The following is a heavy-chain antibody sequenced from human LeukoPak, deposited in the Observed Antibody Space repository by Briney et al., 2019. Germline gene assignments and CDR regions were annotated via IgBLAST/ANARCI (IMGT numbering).Heavy chain of an antibody. V-gene: IGHV1-18*01. J-gene: IGHJ5*02. Sequence: ASVKVSCKASGYSFSSNSISWMRQAAGQGLEWMGWISAYNGNTKYAQELQGRVTMTTDTSTNTAYMELRSLRSDDTAVYYCARDFGGSYTGGGWFDPWGQGTLVTVSS. D-gene: IGHD1-26*01. CDR3: ARDFGGSYTGGGWFDP. CDR2: ISAYNGNT. CDR1: GYSFSSNS.